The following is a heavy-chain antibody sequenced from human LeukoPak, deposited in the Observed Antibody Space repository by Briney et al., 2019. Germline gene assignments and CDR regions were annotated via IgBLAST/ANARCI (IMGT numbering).Heavy chain of an antibody. D-gene: IGHD6-13*01. Sequence: SETLSLTCTVSGGSISSYYWSWIRQPPGKGLEWIGYIYYSGSTNYNPSLKSRVTISVDTSKNQFSLKLSSVTAAGTAVYYCARHPSGSWYPTFDYWGQGTLVTVSS. J-gene: IGHJ4*02. CDR3: ARHPSGSWYPTFDY. V-gene: IGHV4-59*08. CDR2: IYYSGST. CDR1: GGSISSYY.